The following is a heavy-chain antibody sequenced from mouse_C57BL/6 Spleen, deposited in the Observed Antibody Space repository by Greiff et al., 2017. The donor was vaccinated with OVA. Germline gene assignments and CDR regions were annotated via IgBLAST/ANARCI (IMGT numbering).Heavy chain of an antibody. D-gene: IGHD2-10*01. J-gene: IGHJ3*01. CDR1: GYTFTSYW. V-gene: IGHV1-64*01. CDR3: ARDPYYGFAD. Sequence: QVQLKQPGAELVKPGASVKLSCKASGYTFTSYWMHWVKQRPGQGLEWIGMIHPNSGSTNYNEKFKSKATLTVDKSSSTAYMQLSSLTSEDSAVYYCARDPYYGFADWGKGTLVTVSA. CDR2: IHPNSGST.